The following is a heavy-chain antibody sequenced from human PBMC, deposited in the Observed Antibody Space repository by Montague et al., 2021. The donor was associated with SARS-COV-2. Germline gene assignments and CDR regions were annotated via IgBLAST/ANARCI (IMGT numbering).Heavy chain of an antibody. CDR2: FSCSGSST. CDR3: AKDLSHNKKAFDI. CDR1: ACFFSSYA. J-gene: IGHJ3*02. Sequence: LSCAASACFFSSYAMSWVRQAPGDGLELVSAFSCSGSSTYYAYSVKGLFTISRDNSKNTLYLQMNSLRAEDTAVYFCAKDLSHNKKAFDIWGQGTMVTVSS. V-gene: IGHV3-23*01. D-gene: IGHD3-16*02.